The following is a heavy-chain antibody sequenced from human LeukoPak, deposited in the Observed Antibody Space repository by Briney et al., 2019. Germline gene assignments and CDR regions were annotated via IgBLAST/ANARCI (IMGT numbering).Heavy chain of an antibody. CDR3: ARESSGYYFDY. V-gene: IGHV3-48*01. Sequence: PGGSLRLSCAAYGFTFNTYTMNWVRQAPGKGLEWVSYISGSSGIIDYADSVRGRFTISRDSSKNTLYLQMNTLRAEDTAVYYCARESSGYYFDYWGQGTLVTVSS. D-gene: IGHD6-25*01. J-gene: IGHJ4*02. CDR1: GFTFNTYT. CDR2: ISGSSGII.